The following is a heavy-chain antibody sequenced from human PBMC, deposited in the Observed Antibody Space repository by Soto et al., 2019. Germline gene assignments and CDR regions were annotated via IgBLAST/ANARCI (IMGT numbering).Heavy chain of an antibody. CDR1: GGTFSSYA. CDR2: IIPIFGTA. V-gene: IGHV1-69*06. J-gene: IGHJ6*02. Sequence: SVKVSCKASGGTFSSYAISWVRQAPGQGLEWMGGIIPIFGTANYAQKFQGRVTITADKSTSTACMELSSLRSEDTAVYYCARDQAVGAARPPGYYYYGMDVWGQGTTVTVSS. CDR3: ARDQAVGAARPPGYYYYGMDV. D-gene: IGHD6-6*01.